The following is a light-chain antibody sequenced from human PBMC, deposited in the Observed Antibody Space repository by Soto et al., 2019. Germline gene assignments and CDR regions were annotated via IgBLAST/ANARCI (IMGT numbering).Light chain of an antibody. V-gene: IGKV1-16*01. CDR2: AEF. CDR1: QGISNS. J-gene: IGKJ4*01. CDR3: KQHPAYPFT. Sequence: DIQITQSPSSLSASVGYRVTITCRASQGISNSLAWFQQKPGKAPKSLIYAEFNLQTGVPSRFSGSRSGKGLTPTISSLQPEDFATYYFKQHPAYPFTFVGGTKVDIX.